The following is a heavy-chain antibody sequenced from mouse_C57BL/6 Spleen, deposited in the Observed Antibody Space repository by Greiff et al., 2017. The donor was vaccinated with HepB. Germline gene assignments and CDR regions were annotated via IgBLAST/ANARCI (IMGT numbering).Heavy chain of an antibody. Sequence: EVKLVESGGDLVKPGGSLKLSCAASGFTFSSYGMSWVRQTPDKRLEWVATISSGGSYTYYPDSVKGRFTISRDNAKNNLYLQMSSLKFEDTAMYYCARHVRTGTSYAMDYWGQGTSVTVSS. V-gene: IGHV5-6*01. J-gene: IGHJ4*01. D-gene: IGHD4-1*01. CDR1: GFTFSSYG. CDR3: ARHVRTGTSYAMDY. CDR2: ISSGGSYT.